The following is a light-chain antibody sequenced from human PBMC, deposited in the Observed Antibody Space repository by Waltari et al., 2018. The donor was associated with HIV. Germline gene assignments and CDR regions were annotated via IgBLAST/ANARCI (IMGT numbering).Light chain of an antibody. CDR2: ANT. Sequence: QSVLTQPHSVSGAPGQRVTITCTGSSSKLGAGFDVLWYQQLPGPAPKLLCYANTNRRSGVPDRFSGSKFGTLASLPIAGLQAEDEADYDCQSYDRTLGGSIFGGGTKLAVL. V-gene: IGLV1-40*01. CDR1: SSKLGAGFD. CDR3: QSYDRTLGGSI. J-gene: IGLJ2*01.